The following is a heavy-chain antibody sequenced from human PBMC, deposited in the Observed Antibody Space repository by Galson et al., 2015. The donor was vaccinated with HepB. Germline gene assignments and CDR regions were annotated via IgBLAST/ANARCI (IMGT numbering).Heavy chain of an antibody. D-gene: IGHD3-10*01. Sequence: SVKVSCKASGGTFSSYTISWVRQAPGQGLEWMGRIIPILGIANYAQKFQGRATITADKSTSTAYMELSSLRSEDTAVYYCARDEITMVRGLLDYWGQGTLVTVSS. CDR3: ARDEITMVRGLLDY. J-gene: IGHJ4*02. CDR2: IIPILGIA. V-gene: IGHV1-69*04. CDR1: GGTFSSYT.